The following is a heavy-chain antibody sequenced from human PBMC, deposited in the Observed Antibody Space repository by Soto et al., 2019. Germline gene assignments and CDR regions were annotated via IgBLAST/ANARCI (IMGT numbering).Heavy chain of an antibody. CDR2: ISAYNGNT. D-gene: IGHD6-13*01. J-gene: IGHJ6*02. V-gene: IGHV1-18*01. Sequence: QVQLVQSGAEVKKPGASVKVSCKASGYTFTSYGIRWVRQAPGQGLEWMGWISAYNGNTNYAQKLQGRVTMTTDTSTSTAYMELRSLRSDDTAVYYCAGGYSSSSLSYYYGMDVWGQGTTVTVSS. CDR1: GYTFTSYG. CDR3: AGGYSSSSLSYYYGMDV.